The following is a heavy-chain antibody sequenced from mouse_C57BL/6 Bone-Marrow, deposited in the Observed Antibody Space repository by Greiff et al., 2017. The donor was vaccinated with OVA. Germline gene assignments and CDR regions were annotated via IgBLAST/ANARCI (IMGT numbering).Heavy chain of an antibody. CDR2: IRSKRSNYAT. Sequence: GGGLVQPKGSLKLSCAASGFTFNTYAMHWVRQAPGKGLEWVARIRSKRSNYATYYADSVKDRFTISKDDSHSMLYLQMNNLKTEDTAMYYCVIDGLTGPFAYWGQGTLVTVSA. V-gene: IGHV10-3*01. D-gene: IGHD4-1*01. J-gene: IGHJ3*01. CDR1: GFTFNTYA. CDR3: VIDGLTGPFAY.